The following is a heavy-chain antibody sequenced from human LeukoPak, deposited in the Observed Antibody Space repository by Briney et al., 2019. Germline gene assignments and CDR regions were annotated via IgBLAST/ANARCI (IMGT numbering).Heavy chain of an antibody. D-gene: IGHD2-2*01. CDR2: THYRSKWYN. V-gene: IGHV6-1*01. CDR1: GDSVSSNSAA. Sequence: SQTLSLACAISGDSVSSNSAAWNWIRQSPSRGLEWLGRTHYRSKWYNDYAVSVKSRITINPDTSKNQFSLRLNSVTPEDTAVYYCARVWSACSSSSCYDYWGQGTLVTVSS. CDR3: ARVWSACSSSSCYDY. J-gene: IGHJ4*02.